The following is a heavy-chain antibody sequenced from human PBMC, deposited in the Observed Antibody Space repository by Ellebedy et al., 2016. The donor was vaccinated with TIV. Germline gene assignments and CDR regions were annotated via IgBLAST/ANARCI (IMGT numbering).Heavy chain of an antibody. V-gene: IGHV3-7*03. Sequence: PGGSLRLSCAASGFTFSSYWMSWVRQVRQAPGKGLEWVANIRHDGGEKSYVDSVKGRFTVSRDNSKTTLFLQMTNLRADDTAVYYCARGPETRDGYKGIDYWGQGTQVTVSS. CDR2: IRHDGGEK. D-gene: IGHD5-24*01. CDR1: GFTFSSYW. J-gene: IGHJ4*02. CDR3: ARGPETRDGYKGIDY.